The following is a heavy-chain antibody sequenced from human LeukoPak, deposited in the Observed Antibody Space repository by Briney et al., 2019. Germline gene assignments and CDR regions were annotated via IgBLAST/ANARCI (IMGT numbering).Heavy chain of an antibody. CDR1: GFTVSYNF. Sequence: PGGSLRLSCVASGFTVSYNFMSWVRQAPGKGLAWVSVIHSSGSTFYADSVKGRFTISRDNAKNSLYLQMNSLRAEDTAVYYCARDRPVGATVYWGQGTLVTVSS. CDR3: ARDRPVGATVY. CDR2: IHSSGST. D-gene: IGHD1-26*01. J-gene: IGHJ4*02. V-gene: IGHV3-66*01.